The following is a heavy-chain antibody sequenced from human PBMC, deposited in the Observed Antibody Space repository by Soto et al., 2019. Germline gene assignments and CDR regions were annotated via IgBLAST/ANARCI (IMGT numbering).Heavy chain of an antibody. J-gene: IGHJ6*02. D-gene: IGHD5-18*01. CDR2: ISGSGGST. V-gene: IGHV3-23*01. CDR1: GFTFSSYA. Sequence: PGGSLRLSCAASGFTFSSYAMSWVRQAPGKGLEWVSAISGSGGSTYYADSVKGRFTISRDNSKNTLYLQMNSLRAEDTAVYYCAKDRERGMDTACMDVWGQGTTVTVSS. CDR3: AKDRERGMDTACMDV.